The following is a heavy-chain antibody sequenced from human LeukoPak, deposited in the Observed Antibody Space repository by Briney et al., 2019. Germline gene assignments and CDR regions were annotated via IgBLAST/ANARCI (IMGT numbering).Heavy chain of an antibody. D-gene: IGHD3-10*01. CDR1: GGSISSYY. J-gene: IGHJ3*02. CDR2: IYYSGST. Sequence: SETLSLTCTVSGGSISSYYWSWIRQPPGKGLEWIGYIYYSGSTNYNPSLKSRVTISVGTSKNQFSLKLSSVTAADTAVYYCASKEVWFGELGDAFDIWGQGTMVTVSS. V-gene: IGHV4-59*08. CDR3: ASKEVWFGELGDAFDI.